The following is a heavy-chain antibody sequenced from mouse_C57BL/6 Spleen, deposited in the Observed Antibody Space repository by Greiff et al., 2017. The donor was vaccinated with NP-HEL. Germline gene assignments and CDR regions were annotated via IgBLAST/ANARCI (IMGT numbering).Heavy chain of an antibody. Sequence: VQLQQSGPELVKPGASVKISCKASGYSFPDYNMNWVKQSPGKSLEWIGVINPNYGTTSYNQKFKGKATLTVDQSSSTAYMQLNSLTSEDSAVYYCARKASANWDCYFDVWGTGTTVTVSS. CDR1: GYSFPDYN. D-gene: IGHD4-1*01. J-gene: IGHJ1*03. CDR2: INPNYGTT. V-gene: IGHV1-39*01. CDR3: ARKASANWDCYFDV.